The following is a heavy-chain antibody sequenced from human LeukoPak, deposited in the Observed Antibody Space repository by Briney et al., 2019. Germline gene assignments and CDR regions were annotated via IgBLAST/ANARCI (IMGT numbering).Heavy chain of an antibody. CDR2: IYYSGST. V-gene: IGHV4-59*01. Sequence: PSETLSLTCTVSGGSISSYYWSWIRQPPGKGLEWIGYIYYSGSTHYNPSLKSRVTISVDTSKNQFSLKLSSVTAADTAVYYCARDDIGYCSSTSCYSRAFDIWGQGTMVTVSS. J-gene: IGHJ3*02. CDR3: ARDDIGYCSSTSCYSRAFDI. CDR1: GGSISSYY. D-gene: IGHD2-2*01.